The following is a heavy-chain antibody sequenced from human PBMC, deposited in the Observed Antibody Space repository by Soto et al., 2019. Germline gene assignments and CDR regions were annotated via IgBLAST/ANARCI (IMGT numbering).Heavy chain of an antibody. CDR3: ARGRDSGFIRRYNWFDP. V-gene: IGHV4-34*01. D-gene: IGHD5-12*01. CDR2: INHSGST. CDR1: VGSFSGYY. J-gene: IGHJ5*02. Sequence: PSETLSLTCAVYVGSFSGYYWSWIRQPPGKGLEWIGEINHSGSTNYNPSLKSRVTISVDTSKNQFPLKLSSVTAADTAVYYCARGRDSGFIRRYNWFDPWGQGTLVTVSS.